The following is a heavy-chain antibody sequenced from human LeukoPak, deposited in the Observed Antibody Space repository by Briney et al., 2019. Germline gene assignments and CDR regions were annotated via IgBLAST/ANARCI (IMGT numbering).Heavy chain of an antibody. J-gene: IGHJ4*02. CDR1: GNYW. CDR2: INSDGSWT. Sequence: GGSLRLSCAASGNYWMRWVRQVPGKGLVWVSHINSDGSWTSYADSVKGRFTISKDNAKNTVYLQMNSLRAEDTAVYYCARDGLLGYFDYWGQGTLVTVSS. D-gene: IGHD2-8*02. CDR3: ARDGLLGYFDY. V-gene: IGHV3-74*01.